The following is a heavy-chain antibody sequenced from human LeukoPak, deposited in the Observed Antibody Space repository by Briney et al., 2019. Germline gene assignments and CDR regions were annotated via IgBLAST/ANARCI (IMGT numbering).Heavy chain of an antibody. CDR1: GYTFTDYY. CDR2: INPNSGGT. Sequence: GASMKVSCKASGYTFTDYYMHWVRQAPGQGLEWMGWINPNSGGTKYAQKFQGRVTMTRDTSISTAYMELSRLRSDDTAVYHCARGPVYFDYWGQGTLVTVSS. J-gene: IGHJ4*02. V-gene: IGHV1-2*02. CDR3: ARGPVYFDY.